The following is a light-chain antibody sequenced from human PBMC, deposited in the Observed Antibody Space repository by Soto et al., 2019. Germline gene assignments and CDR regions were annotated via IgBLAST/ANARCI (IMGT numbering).Light chain of an antibody. Sequence: DIQMTQSPPSLSASVGDRVTITCRASQSLTYFLNWYQQKPGKAPELLIYGASSLQTGVSSRFSGSGSGTDFTLVIDGLQTEDFATYDCQQSHTTPFTFGPGTKVDIK. CDR3: QQSHTTPFT. CDR2: GAS. V-gene: IGKV1-39*01. J-gene: IGKJ3*01. CDR1: QSLTYF.